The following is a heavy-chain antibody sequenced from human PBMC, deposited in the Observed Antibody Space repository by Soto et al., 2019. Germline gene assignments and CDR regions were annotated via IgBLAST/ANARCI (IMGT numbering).Heavy chain of an antibody. CDR2: ISYDGSNK. CDR1: GVTFSSYA. V-gene: IGHV3-30-3*01. CDR3: ARDRGIAAAGTGYYYYYGMDV. Sequence: SLRLSCAASGVTFSSYAMHWVRQAPAKGLEWVAVISYDGSNKYYADSVKGRFTISRDNSKNTLYLQMNSLRAEDTAVYYCARDRGIAAAGTGYYYYYGMDVWGQGTTVTVSS. J-gene: IGHJ6*02. D-gene: IGHD6-13*01.